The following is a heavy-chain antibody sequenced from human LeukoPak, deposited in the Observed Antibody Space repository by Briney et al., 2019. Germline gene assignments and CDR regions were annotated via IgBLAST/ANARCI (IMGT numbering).Heavy chain of an antibody. CDR1: GGSISSYY. D-gene: IGHD2-21*01. CDR3: ARKGPIGVLFDY. CDR2: IYYSGST. V-gene: IGHV4-59*12. Sequence: PSETLSLTCTVSGGSISSYYWSWIRQPPGKGLEWIGYIYYSGSTNYNPSLKSRVTLSLDTSKNQFSLKLSSVTAADTAVYYCARKGPIGVLFDYWGQGTLVTVSS. J-gene: IGHJ4*02.